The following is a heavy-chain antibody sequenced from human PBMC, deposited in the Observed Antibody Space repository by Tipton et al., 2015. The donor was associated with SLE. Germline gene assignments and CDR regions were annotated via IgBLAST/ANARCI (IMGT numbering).Heavy chain of an antibody. Sequence: SLRLSCEASGFTFSNYWMNWVRQAPGKGLEWVANIKFDGSQRNYVDSVKDRFTISRDNAKKSVFLQMSNLRAEDTAVYYCARDHEYYDSGGFYYWGLGTLVTVSS. CDR2: IKFDGSQR. V-gene: IGHV3-7*01. CDR1: GFTFSNYW. D-gene: IGHD3-22*01. J-gene: IGHJ1*01. CDR3: ARDHEYYDSGGFYY.